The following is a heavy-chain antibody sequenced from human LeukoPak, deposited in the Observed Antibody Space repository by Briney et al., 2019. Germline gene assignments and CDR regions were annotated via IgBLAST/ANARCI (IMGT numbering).Heavy chain of an antibody. J-gene: IGHJ3*01. CDR2: ISSSSSYI. D-gene: IGHD6-13*01. V-gene: IGHV3-21*01. CDR3: ARESLAAACLGASSYAFGG. CDR1: GLTFSSYG. Sequence: GGSQRLSCAASGLTFSSYGMNWVRQAPGHGLEWVSSISSSSSYIYYADSVKCRFTISRDNAKNTLYLQMNSLIAEDTAVYCFARESLAAACLGASSYAFGGWGQRAMVT.